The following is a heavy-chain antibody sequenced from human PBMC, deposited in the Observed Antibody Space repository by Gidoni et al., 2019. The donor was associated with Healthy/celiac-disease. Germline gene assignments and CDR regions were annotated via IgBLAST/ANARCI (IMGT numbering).Heavy chain of an antibody. V-gene: IGHV4-30-4*01. J-gene: IGHJ6*02. CDR3: ARDLEYDFFYGMDV. D-gene: IGHD3-3*01. CDR1: GGSISSGNYY. Sequence: QVQLQESGPGLAKPSQTLSLTCTVSGGSISSGNYYWSWLCQPPGQGREWFGNIYYSGSTYNNTSLKSRVTILVDTSKNKWSLKLSYVTAADTAVYYCARDLEYDFFYGMDVWGQGTTVTVSS. CDR2: IYYSGST.